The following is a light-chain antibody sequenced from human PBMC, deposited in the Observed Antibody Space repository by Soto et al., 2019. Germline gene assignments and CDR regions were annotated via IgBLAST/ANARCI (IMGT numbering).Light chain of an antibody. Sequence: IQVTQSPSSLSASVGDRITITCRASQGMSTYLAWYQQKPGKAPKLLIYAAYTLQSGVPSRFSGGGSGTDFTLTISSLQPVDFATYYCQQLNRYPTFGGGTKVEIK. J-gene: IGKJ4*01. V-gene: IGKV1-9*01. CDR2: AAY. CDR3: QQLNRYPT. CDR1: QGMSTY.